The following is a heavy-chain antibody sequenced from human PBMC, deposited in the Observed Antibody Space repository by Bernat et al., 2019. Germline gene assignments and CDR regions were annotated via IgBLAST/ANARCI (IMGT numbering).Heavy chain of an antibody. CDR3: ARGPLRFLEWTPPYYMDV. CDR1: VYTFTSYY. CDR2: INPSGGST. Sequence: QVQLVQSGAEVKKPGASVKVSCKASVYTFTSYYMHCVRQAPGQGLEWMGIINPSGGSTSFAQKCQGSVTMTRDTSTSTVYMELSSLRSEDTSGYYCARGPLRFLEWTPPYYMDVWGKGTTVTVSS. V-gene: IGHV1-46*01. D-gene: IGHD3-3*01. J-gene: IGHJ6*03.